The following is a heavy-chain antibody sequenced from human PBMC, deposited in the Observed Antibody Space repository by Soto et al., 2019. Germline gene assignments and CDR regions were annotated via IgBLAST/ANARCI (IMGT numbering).Heavy chain of an antibody. D-gene: IGHD3-10*01. J-gene: IGHJ6*02. CDR3: ARRGVRGVFNWPTAGYYYGMDV. V-gene: IGHV4-39*01. CDR1: GGSISSSSYY. Sequence: PSETLSLTCTVSGGSISSSSYYWGWIRQPPGKGLAWIGSIYYSGSTYYNPSLKSRVTISVDTSKNQFSLKLSSVTAADTAVYYCARRGVRGVFNWPTAGYYYGMDVWGQGTTVTVSS. CDR2: IYYSGST.